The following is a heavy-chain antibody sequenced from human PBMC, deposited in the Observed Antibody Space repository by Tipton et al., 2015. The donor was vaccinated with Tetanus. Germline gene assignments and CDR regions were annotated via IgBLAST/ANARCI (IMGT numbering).Heavy chain of an antibody. Sequence: QVQLVQSGAEVKKPGASVKVSCKASGYTFTHYGVNWVRQAPGQGLEWMGWISPFNNNINYAEKFQGRLTMTTDRSTSTVYMELRSLVSDDTAVYYCARGRGLGPHEFFEHWGQGTLVTVSS. V-gene: IGHV1-18*01. D-gene: IGHD6-19*01. CDR1: GYTFTHYG. CDR2: ISPFNNNI. J-gene: IGHJ5*02. CDR3: ARGRGLGPHEFFEH.